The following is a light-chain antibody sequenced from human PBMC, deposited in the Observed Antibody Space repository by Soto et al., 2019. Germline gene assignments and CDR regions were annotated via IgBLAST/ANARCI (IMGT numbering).Light chain of an antibody. V-gene: IGLV1-51*01. CDR2: DSD. CDR3: GAWENSLTVYV. Sequence: QSVSTQPPSVSAAPGQEVTISCSGSSSNIAANSVSWYQHLPGTAPKLLIYDSDRRPSGIPARFSGSKSGTSATLGITGLQTGDEADYYCGAWENSLTVYVFGSGTKLTVL. J-gene: IGLJ1*01. CDR1: SSNIAANS.